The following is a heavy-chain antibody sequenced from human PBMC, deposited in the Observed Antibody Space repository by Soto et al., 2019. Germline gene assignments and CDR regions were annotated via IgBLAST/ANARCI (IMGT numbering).Heavy chain of an antibody. D-gene: IGHD6-6*01. J-gene: IGHJ4*02. CDR3: AKEMYPRTVLDSSSPWGDY. CDR1: GITFTTYG. CDR2: VSYDGSHK. V-gene: IGHV3-30*18. Sequence: QVQLVQSGGGVIQPGKSLRLSCAASGITFTTYGMHWVRQTPGKGLEWVAVVSYDGSHKYYADSVKGRLTISRDDSKNTLYLQMNSLRVEDTAVYYCAKEMYPRTVLDSSSPWGDYWGQGTLVTVSS.